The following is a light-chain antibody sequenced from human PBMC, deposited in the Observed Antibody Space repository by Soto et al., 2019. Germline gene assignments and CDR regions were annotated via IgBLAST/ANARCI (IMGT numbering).Light chain of an antibody. J-gene: IGKJ5*01. CDR2: DAS. Sequence: DIQMTQSPSSLSASAGDRVTITCRASQDISNRLNWYQQKPGKAPKLLIYDASNLQTGVPSRFSGSGSGRDFTFTISSLQPEDIATYYCQQYDNLPPGVTFGQGTRLEIK. CDR1: QDISNR. CDR3: QQYDNLPPGVT. V-gene: IGKV1-33*01.